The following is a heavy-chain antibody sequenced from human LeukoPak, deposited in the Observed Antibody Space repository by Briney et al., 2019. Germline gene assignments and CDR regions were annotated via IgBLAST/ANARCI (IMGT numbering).Heavy chain of an antibody. V-gene: IGHV4-61*02. Sequence: SETLSLTCTVSGDSISSGDYYWSWIRQPAGKGLEWIGRISSSGSTNYNPSLKSRVTISVDTSKNQFSLKLSSVTAADTAVYYCARHKQGVTGFGDAGDYYMDVWGKGTTVTISS. CDR1: GDSISSGDYY. J-gene: IGHJ6*03. CDR3: ARHKQGVTGFGDAGDYYMDV. CDR2: ISSSGST. D-gene: IGHD3-10*01.